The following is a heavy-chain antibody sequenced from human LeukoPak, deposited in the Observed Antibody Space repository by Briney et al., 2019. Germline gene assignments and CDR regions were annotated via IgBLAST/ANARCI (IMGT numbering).Heavy chain of an antibody. J-gene: IGHJ3*02. CDR3: AKDLLAGAVITRAFDI. CDR1: GFTFSNYA. V-gene: IGHV3-23*01. D-gene: IGHD6-19*01. CDR2: VNGQGDTT. Sequence: GGSLRLSCVASGFTFSNYAMTWVRQAPGKGLEWVSVVNGQGDTTFYADSVKGRLTISRDNSKNTLQMNSLRAEDTAVYYCAKDLLAGAVITRAFDIWGQGTMVTVSS.